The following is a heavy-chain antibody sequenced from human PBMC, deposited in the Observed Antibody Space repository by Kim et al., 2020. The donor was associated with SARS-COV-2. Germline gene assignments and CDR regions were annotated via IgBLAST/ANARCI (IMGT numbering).Heavy chain of an antibody. Sequence: GGSLRLSCAASGFTVSSNYMSWVRQAPGKGLEWVSVIYSGGSTYYADSVKGRFTISGDNSKNTLYLQMNSRRAEDPAVYYCARVRREDYGGNPGFFDYGGQGTLVTVSS. V-gene: IGHV3-53*01. CDR2: IYSGGST. J-gene: IGHJ4*02. D-gene: IGHD4-17*01. CDR3: ARVRREDYGGNPGFFDY. CDR1: GFTVSSNY.